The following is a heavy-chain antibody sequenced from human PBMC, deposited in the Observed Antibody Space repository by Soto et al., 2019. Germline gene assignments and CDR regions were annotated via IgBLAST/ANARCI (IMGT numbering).Heavy chain of an antibody. D-gene: IGHD1-1*01. CDR1: GFSLANYP. CDR3: AKGHHNNVCWPYYFES. Sequence: GWSLRLSCVAPGFSLANYPMNWVRQTPGKGLEWISYSSPRGDTIYYADSVEGRFTISRDNARNSLSLHMSSLRDEDSALYYCAKGHHNNVCWPYYFESWGQGVPVTVSS. CDR2: SSPRGDTI. V-gene: IGHV3-48*02. J-gene: IGHJ4*02.